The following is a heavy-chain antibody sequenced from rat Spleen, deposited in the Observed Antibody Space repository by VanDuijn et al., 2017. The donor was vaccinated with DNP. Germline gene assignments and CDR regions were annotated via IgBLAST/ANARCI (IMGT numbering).Heavy chain of an antibody. Sequence: EVQLVESGGGLVQPGRSLKLSCAASGFTFSNYYMAWVRQAPKKGLEWVAAISPSGSRTYYPDSVKGRFTISRDDAKSCLYLQMNSLKSEDTATYYCAKKSGYYFDYWGQGVMVTVSS. J-gene: IGHJ2*01. CDR2: ISPSGSRT. CDR1: GFTFSNYY. D-gene: IGHD4-3*01. V-gene: IGHV5-25*01. CDR3: AKKSGYYFDY.